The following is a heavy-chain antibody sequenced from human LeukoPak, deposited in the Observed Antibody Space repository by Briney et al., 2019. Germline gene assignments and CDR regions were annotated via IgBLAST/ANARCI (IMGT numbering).Heavy chain of an antibody. Sequence: GGSLRLSCAASGFTFSSYAMSWVRQAPGKGLEWVSAISGSGGSTYYADSVKGRFTISRDNSKNTLYLQMNSLRAEDTAVYYCAKAVYYDFWSGYRDYWGQGTLVTVSS. J-gene: IGHJ4*02. CDR3: AKAVYYDFWSGYRDY. D-gene: IGHD3-3*01. CDR2: ISGSGGST. CDR1: GFTFSSYA. V-gene: IGHV3-23*01.